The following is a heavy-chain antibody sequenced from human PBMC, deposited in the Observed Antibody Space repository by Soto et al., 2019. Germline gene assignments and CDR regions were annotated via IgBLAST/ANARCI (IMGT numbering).Heavy chain of an antibody. CDR1: GFSLTTSGVG. Sequence: QITLNESGPTVVKPAETLTLTCTFSGFSLTTSGVGVGWIRQSPGKAPEWLALIYWDDDKRYSASLKSRLTITKDTSKNQVVLTMASVDPADTATYYCAHRILRTVFGLVTTTAIYFDFWGQGTRSSSPQ. CDR2: IYWDDDK. J-gene: IGHJ4*02. CDR3: AHRILRTVFGLVTTTAIYFDF. V-gene: IGHV2-5*02. D-gene: IGHD3-3*01.